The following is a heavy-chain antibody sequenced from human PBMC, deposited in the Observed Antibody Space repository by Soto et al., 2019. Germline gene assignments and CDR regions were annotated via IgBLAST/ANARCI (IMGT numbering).Heavy chain of an antibody. CDR3: AGGVTPYDYVWGSYHPELYYFDY. CDR1: GFTFSSYS. Sequence: EVQLVESGGGLVKPGGSLRLSCAASGFTFSSYSMNWVRQAPGKGLEWVSSISSSSSYIYYADSVKGRFTISRDNAKNSLYLQMNSLRAEDTAVYYCAGGVTPYDYVWGSYHPELYYFDYWGQGTLVTVSS. D-gene: IGHD3-16*02. V-gene: IGHV3-21*01. J-gene: IGHJ4*02. CDR2: ISSSSSYI.